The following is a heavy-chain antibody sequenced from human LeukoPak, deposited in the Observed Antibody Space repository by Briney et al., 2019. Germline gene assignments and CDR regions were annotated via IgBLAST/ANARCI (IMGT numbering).Heavy chain of an antibody. V-gene: IGHV7-4-1*02. J-gene: IGHJ5*02. CDR3: ARGDYCSSASCYPNSWFDP. CDR1: GYTFTSYA. CDR2: INTNTGNP. D-gene: IGHD2-2*01. Sequence: ASVKVSCKASGYTFTSYAMNWVRQAPGQGLEWMGWINTNTGNPTYAQGFTGRFVFSLDTSVSTAYLQISSLKAEDTAVYYCARGDYCSSASCYPNSWFDPWGQGTLVTVSS.